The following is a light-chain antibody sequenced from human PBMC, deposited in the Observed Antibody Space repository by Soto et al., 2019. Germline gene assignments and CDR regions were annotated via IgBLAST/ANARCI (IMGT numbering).Light chain of an antibody. V-gene: IGKV1-39*01. CDR2: AAS. J-gene: IGKJ1*01. Sequence: DIQVTQSTYSLSASVGDRVTITCRASQSISSYLNWYQQKPGKAPRLLIYAASSLQSGVPSWFSGSGSGTDFTLTISILQPEDFATYYCQQRFNTPRPFGQGTKVDVK. CDR1: QSISSY. CDR3: QQRFNTPRP.